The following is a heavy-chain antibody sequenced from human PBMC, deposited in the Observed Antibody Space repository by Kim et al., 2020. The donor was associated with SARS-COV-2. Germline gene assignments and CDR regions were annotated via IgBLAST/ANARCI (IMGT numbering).Heavy chain of an antibody. J-gene: IGHJ6*02. D-gene: IGHD3-10*01. CDR1: GYSFTSYW. CDR2: IYPGDSDT. V-gene: IGHV5-51*01. Sequence: GESLKISCKGSGYSFTSYWIGWVRQMPGKGLEWMGIIYPGDSDTRYSPSFQGQVTISADKSISTAYLQWSSLKASDTAMYYCARGDYYGSGSYHSYYGMDVWGQGTTVTVSS. CDR3: ARGDYYGSGSYHSYYGMDV.